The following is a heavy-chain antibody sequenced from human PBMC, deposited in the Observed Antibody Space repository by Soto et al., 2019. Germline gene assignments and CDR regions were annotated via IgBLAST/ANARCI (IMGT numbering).Heavy chain of an antibody. CDR2: IIPIFGTA. Sequence: ASVKVSCKASGGTFSSYAISWVRQAPGQGLEWMGGIIPIFGTANYAQKFQGRVTITADESTSTAYMELSSLRSEDTAVYYCARDRFVAAAGTLYYYYGMDVWGQGTTVTVSS. V-gene: IGHV1-69*13. CDR3: ARDRFVAAAGTLYYYYGMDV. CDR1: GGTFSSYA. J-gene: IGHJ6*02. D-gene: IGHD6-13*01.